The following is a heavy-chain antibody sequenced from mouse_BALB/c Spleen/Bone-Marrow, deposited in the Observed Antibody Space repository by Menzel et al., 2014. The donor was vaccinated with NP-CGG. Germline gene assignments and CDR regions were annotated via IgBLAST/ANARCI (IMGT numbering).Heavy chain of an antibody. V-gene: IGHV2-3*01. CDR2: VWGDGST. CDR3: AKQDYYRYDYAMDY. CDR1: GVSLTNYG. D-gene: IGHD2-14*01. Sequence: VQLVESGTGLVAPSQSLSITCTVSGVSLTNYGVSWVRQPPGKGLEWLGVVWGDGSTDYHSALISRLSISKDNSKSQVFLKLNSLQTDDTATYYCAKQDYYRYDYAMDYWGQGTSVTVSS. J-gene: IGHJ4*01.